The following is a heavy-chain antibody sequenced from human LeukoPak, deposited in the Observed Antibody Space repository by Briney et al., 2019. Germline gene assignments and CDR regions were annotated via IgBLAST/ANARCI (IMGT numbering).Heavy chain of an antibody. J-gene: IGHJ4*02. CDR2: IDPSDSYT. V-gene: IGHV5-10-1*01. CDR1: GYSFTTYW. Sequence: GESLKISWKGSGYSFTTYWITWVRQMPGKGLEWMGRIDPSDSYTNYSPSFQGHFTISADTSISTAYLQWSSLKAPHTAMYYCTRQRGGWPLDFWGQGTLVTVSS. CDR3: TRQRGGWPLDF. D-gene: IGHD6-19*01.